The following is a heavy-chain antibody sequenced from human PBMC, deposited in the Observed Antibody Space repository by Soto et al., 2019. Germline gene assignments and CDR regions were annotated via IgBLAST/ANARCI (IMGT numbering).Heavy chain of an antibody. V-gene: IGHV4-34*01. J-gene: IGHJ6*03. D-gene: IGHD3-10*01. CDR1: GGSFSGYY. CDR2: IGHSGST. CDR3: ARGPYGSGIRSPYYIYYMDV. Sequence: QVQLQQWGAGLLKPSETLSLTCALYGGSFSGYYWSWIRQPPGKGLEWIGEIGHSGSTNYNPSLKSRVTISLDTSKAQFSLRLSAVTAADTAVYYCARGPYGSGIRSPYYIYYMDVWGKGTTVTVSS.